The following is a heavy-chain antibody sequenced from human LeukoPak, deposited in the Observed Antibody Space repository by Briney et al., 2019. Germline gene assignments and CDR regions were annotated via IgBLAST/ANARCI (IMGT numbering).Heavy chain of an antibody. CDR2: ISSSGSTI. J-gene: IGHJ4*02. CDR1: GFTFSSYE. Sequence: HPGGSLRLSCAASGFTFSSYEMNWVRQAPGKGLEWVSYISSSGSTIYYADSVKGRFTISRDNARNSLYLQMNTLKPEDTAVYYCARVAEAAAFDSWGQGTLVTVSS. D-gene: IGHD6-13*01. CDR3: ARVAEAAAFDS. V-gene: IGHV3-48*03.